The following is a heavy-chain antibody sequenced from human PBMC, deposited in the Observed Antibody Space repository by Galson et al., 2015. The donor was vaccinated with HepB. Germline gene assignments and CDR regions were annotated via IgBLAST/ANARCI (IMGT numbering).Heavy chain of an antibody. CDR3: ARDRSIFGVVRPIDY. V-gene: IGHV1-18*04. D-gene: IGHD3-3*01. CDR2: ISAYNGNT. Sequence: SVKVSCKASGYTFTSYGISWVRQAPGQGLEWMGWISAYNGNTNYAQKLQGRVTMTTDTSTSTAYMELRSLRSDDTAVYYCARDRSIFGVVRPIDYWGQGTLVTVSS. CDR1: GYTFTSYG. J-gene: IGHJ4*02.